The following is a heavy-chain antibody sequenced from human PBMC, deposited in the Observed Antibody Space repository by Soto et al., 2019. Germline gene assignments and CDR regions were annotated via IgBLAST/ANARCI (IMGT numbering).Heavy chain of an antibody. CDR3: ARDLDSSWYLAFNYYYYYGMDV. CDR2: INPNSGGT. CDR1: GYTFTGYY. D-gene: IGHD6-13*01. Sequence: GASVKVSCKASGYTFTGYYMHWVRQAPGQGLEWMGWINPNSGGTNYAQKFQGRVTMTRDTSISTAYMELSRLRSDDTAVYYCARDLDSSWYLAFNYYYYYGMDVWGQGTTVTVSS. J-gene: IGHJ6*02. V-gene: IGHV1-2*02.